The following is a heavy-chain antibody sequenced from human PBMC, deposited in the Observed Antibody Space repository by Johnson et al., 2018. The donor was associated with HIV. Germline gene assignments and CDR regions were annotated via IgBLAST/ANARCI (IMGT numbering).Heavy chain of an antibody. J-gene: IGHJ3*02. CDR1: GFTFSSYW. Sequence: VQLVESGGGVVQPGGSLRLSCAASGFTFSSYWMHWVRQAPGKGLVWVSRINSDGSSTSYADSVKGRFTISRDNAKNTLYLQMNSLRPEDTAIYYCARPFRSGAYIDGFEIWGHGTMVTVSS. V-gene: IGHV3-74*02. D-gene: IGHD3-22*01. CDR2: INSDGSST. CDR3: ARPFRSGAYIDGFEI.